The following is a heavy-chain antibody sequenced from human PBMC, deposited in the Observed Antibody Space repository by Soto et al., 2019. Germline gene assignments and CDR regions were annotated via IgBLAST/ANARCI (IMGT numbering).Heavy chain of an antibody. CDR3: ASGGAGSGPFTWELPDH. V-gene: IGHV1-45*02. Sequence: QMQLVQSGAEVKKTGSSVTVSCKALGNTFTYRYLHWVRQAPGQALAWMGWITPFNGDVHYAQKFQERVTITRDTSINTAYMRMSSLRSEDTAMYYCASGGAGSGPFTWELPDHWGQGTRVTVSS. CDR2: ITPFNGDV. D-gene: IGHD1-26*01. J-gene: IGHJ4*02. CDR1: GNTFTYRY.